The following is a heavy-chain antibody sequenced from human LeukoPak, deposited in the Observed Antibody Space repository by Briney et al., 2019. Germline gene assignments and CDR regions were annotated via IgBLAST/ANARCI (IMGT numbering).Heavy chain of an antibody. V-gene: IGHV1-2*02. CDR2: INPNNGGT. D-gene: IGHD3-10*01. CDR3: ARGRSFDF. CDR1: GYTFTSYG. J-gene: IGHJ4*02. Sequence: ASVKVSCKASGYTFTSYGISWVRQAPGQGLEWMGWINPNNGGTNYAQNFQGRVTMTRDTSISTAYMELPRLRSDDTAVYYCARGRSFDFWGQGTLVTVSS.